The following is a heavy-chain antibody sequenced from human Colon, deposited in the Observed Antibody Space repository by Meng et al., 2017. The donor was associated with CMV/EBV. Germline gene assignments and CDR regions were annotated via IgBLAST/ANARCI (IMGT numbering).Heavy chain of an antibody. CDR2: IKPSTGDT. CDR3: TRDGFDY. V-gene: IGHV1-2*06. Sequence: VNLSCKASGYTFTGYWMHGVRQAPGQGLEWMGRIKPSTGDTNYAQNFQGRVPVTRDTSISTVYMEVNSLTSDDTAVYYCTRDGFDYWGQGALVTVSS. J-gene: IGHJ4*02. CDR1: GYTFTGYW.